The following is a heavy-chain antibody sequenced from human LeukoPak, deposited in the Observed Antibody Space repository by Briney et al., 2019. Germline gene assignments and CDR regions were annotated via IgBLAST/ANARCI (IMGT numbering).Heavy chain of an antibody. CDR3: ARAFNYYDSSGTRWYFDL. J-gene: IGHJ2*01. CDR2: IYTSGIT. V-gene: IGHV4-4*07. D-gene: IGHD3-22*01. CDR1: GGSMSSYY. Sequence: PSETLSLTCTVSGGSMSSYYWSWIRQPAGKGLEWIGRIYTSGITNYNPSLKSRVTMSVATSKNQFSLRLRSVTAADTAVYYCARAFNYYDSSGTRWYFDLWGRGTLVTVSS.